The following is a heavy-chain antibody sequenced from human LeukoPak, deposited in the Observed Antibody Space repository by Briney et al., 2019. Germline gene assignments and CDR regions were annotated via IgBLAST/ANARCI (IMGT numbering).Heavy chain of an antibody. D-gene: IGHD1-1*01. CDR3: ARELHVERDDY. J-gene: IGHJ4*02. V-gene: IGHV1-18*01. CDR1: GFVFTSYG. CDR2: ISANDGKT. Sequence: GASVTVSCKASGFVFTSYGFTWVRQAPGQGLEWMGWISANDGKTHYSEKHQGRVTMSTDTVTSTAYIELRSLRSDDTAVYYCARELHVERDDYWGQGTLVTVSS.